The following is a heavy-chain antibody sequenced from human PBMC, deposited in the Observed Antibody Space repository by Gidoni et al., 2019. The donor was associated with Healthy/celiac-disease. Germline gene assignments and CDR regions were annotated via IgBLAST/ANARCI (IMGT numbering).Heavy chain of an antibody. CDR1: GCTFSSYA. J-gene: IGHJ4*02. Sequence: EVQLLEAGGGLVQPGGSLRLACAASGCTFSSYAMSWVRQAPGKGVEWVSAISGSGGSTYYADSVKGLFTISRDNSKNTLYLQMNSLRAEDTAVYYCAKDGANIVVGPGDYWGQGTLVTVSS. V-gene: IGHV3-23*01. CDR2: ISGSGGST. D-gene: IGHD2-21*01. CDR3: AKDGANIVVGPGDY.